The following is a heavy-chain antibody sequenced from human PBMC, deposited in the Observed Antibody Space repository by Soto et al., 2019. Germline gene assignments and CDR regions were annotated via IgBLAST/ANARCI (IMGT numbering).Heavy chain of an antibody. J-gene: IGHJ6*02. V-gene: IGHV1-69*01. CDR2: IIPIFGTA. D-gene: IGHD2-15*01. CDR1: GGTFSSYA. Sequence: QVQLVQSGAEVKKPGSSVRVSCKASGGTFSSYAVSWVRQAPGQGLEWMGGIIPIFGTANYAQKFQGRVTITADESTSTAYMELSSLRSEDTAVYYCARGNCSGGSCWFLKDYYYYGMDVWGQGTTVTVSS. CDR3: ARGNCSGGSCWFLKDYYYYGMDV.